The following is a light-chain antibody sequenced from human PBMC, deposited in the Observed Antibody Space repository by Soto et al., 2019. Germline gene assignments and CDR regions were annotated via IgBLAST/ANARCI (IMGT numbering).Light chain of an antibody. CDR1: QSVSGY. V-gene: IGKV1-5*01. CDR3: QQYNDYPRT. CDR2: DAS. J-gene: IGKJ4*02. Sequence: DIQMTQSPSTLSASLGDRATIACRASQSVSGYLAWYQRKPGKAPKLLIYDASNLETGVPSRFSGSGSGTEFTLTINSLQPDDFAGYYCQQYNDYPRTFGGGTRVEI.